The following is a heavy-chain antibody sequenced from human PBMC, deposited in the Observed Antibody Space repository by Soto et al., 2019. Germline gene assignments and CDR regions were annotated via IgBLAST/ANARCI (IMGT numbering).Heavy chain of an antibody. J-gene: IGHJ5*02. CDR1: AFTFSSHS. Sequence: GGSIRLSCAASAFTFSSHSRNLVRPAPGNGLEWVSSISSSSSYIYYADSVKGRFTISRDNAKNSLYLQMNSLRAEDTAVYYCAREATRIEARPVWFDPWGQGNLVTVS. V-gene: IGHV3-21*01. D-gene: IGHD6-6*01. CDR3: AREATRIEARPVWFDP. CDR2: ISSSSSYI.